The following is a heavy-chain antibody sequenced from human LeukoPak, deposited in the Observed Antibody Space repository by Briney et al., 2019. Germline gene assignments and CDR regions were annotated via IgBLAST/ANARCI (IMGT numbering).Heavy chain of an antibody. CDR3: ARHLTMITVPRDAFDI. V-gene: IGHV5-51*01. CDR1: GYSFTSYW. J-gene: IGHJ3*02. Sequence: GESLKISCETSGYSFTSYWIGWVRQMPGKGLERMGVIYPGDSDTRYSPSFQGQVTISADKSLSTAYLQWSGLKASDTAMYYCARHLTMITVPRDAFDIWGQGTMVTVSS. D-gene: IGHD3-16*01. CDR2: IYPGDSDT.